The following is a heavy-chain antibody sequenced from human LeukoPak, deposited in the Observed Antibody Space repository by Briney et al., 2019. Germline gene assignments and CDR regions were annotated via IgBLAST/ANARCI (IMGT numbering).Heavy chain of an antibody. V-gene: IGHV3-48*02. CDR2: ISSRSSNI. CDR1: GFTFSNYS. CDR3: ARIPGGYYYAMDV. D-gene: IGHD3-16*01. J-gene: IGHJ6*02. Sequence: GGSLRLSCAASGFTFSNYSMNWVRQAPGKGLEWVSYISSRSSNIYYADSVKGQFTISRDNAKNSLYLQMNSLRDEDTAVYYCARIPGGYYYAMDVWGQGTTVTVSS.